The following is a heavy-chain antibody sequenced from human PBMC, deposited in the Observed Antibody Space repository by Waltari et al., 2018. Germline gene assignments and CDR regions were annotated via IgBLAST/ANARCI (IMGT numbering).Heavy chain of an antibody. CDR2: INAGNGNT. CDR3: ARGVYDFWSGYYMAFDI. V-gene: IGHV1-3*01. D-gene: IGHD3-3*01. CDR1: GYTFPSYA. J-gene: IGHJ3*02. Sequence: QVQLVQSGAEVKKPGASVKVSCKASGYTFPSYALHWVRQAPGQRLEWMGWINAGNGNTKYSQKFQGRVTITRDTSASTAYMELSSLRSEDTAVYYCARGVYDFWSGYYMAFDIWGQGTMVTVSS.